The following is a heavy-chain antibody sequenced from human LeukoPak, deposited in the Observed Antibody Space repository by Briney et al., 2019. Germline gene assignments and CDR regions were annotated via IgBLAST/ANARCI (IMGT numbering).Heavy chain of an antibody. V-gene: IGHV1-69*06. CDR3: ARDRVGHSYGPFDY. CDR1: GGTFSSYA. J-gene: IGHJ4*02. Sequence: SVKVSCKASGGTFSSYAISWVRQAPGQGLEWMGGIIPIFGTANYAQKFQGRVTITADKSTSTAYMELSSLRSEDTAVYYCARDRVGHSYGPFDYWGQGTLVTVSS. CDR2: IIPIFGTA. D-gene: IGHD5-18*01.